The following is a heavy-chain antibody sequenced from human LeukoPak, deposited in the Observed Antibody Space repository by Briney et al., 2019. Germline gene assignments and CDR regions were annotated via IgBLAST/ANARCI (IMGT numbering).Heavy chain of an antibody. CDR1: GFTFSSYG. D-gene: IGHD3-10*01. CDR3: AKALWFGEPPFDY. J-gene: IGHJ4*02. V-gene: IGHV3-30*02. Sequence: GGSLRLSCAASGFTFSSYGMHWVRQAPGKGLEWVAFIRYDGSNKYYADSVKGRFTISRDNSKNTLYLQMNSLRAEDTAVYYCAKALWFGEPPFDYWGQGTLVTVSS. CDR2: IRYDGSNK.